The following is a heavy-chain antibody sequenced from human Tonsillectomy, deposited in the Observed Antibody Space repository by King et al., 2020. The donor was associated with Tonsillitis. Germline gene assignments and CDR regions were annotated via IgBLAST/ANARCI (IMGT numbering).Heavy chain of an antibody. Sequence: QLVQSGAEVKKPGASVKVPCKVSGYILSELSIHWVRQALGKRLEWMGGFDPEAGETMYAQKFQGRVTMTEDTSTHTTYMELSSLRSDDTAVYDCATLDSSGHGYFDHWGQGTLVTVSS. CDR2: FDPEAGET. CDR3: ATLDSSGHGYFDH. V-gene: IGHV1-24*01. J-gene: IGHJ4*02. CDR1: GYILSELS. D-gene: IGHD3-22*01.